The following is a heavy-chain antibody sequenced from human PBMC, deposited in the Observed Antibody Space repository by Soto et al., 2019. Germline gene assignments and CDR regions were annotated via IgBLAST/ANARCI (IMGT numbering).Heavy chain of an antibody. D-gene: IGHD6-19*01. V-gene: IGHV3-11*06. CDR1: GFAFSDYY. Sequence: PGGSLRLSCAASGFAFSDYYMSWIRQAPGKGLEWVSYISSSRSYTNYADSVKGRFTISRDNAKNSLYLQLNSLRAEDTAVYYCARDPPDFLSAFDYWGRGTLVTVSS. CDR2: ISSSRSYT. CDR3: ARDPPDFLSAFDY. J-gene: IGHJ4*02.